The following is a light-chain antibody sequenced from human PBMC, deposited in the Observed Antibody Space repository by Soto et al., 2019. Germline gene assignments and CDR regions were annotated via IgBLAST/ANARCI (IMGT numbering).Light chain of an antibody. V-gene: IGKV1-9*01. J-gene: IGKJ5*01. CDR3: QQLNGYPIT. Sequence: IQLTQSPSSLSASVGDRVTITCRASQGINTFLAWYQQKAGKAPKLLIYAASTLQSGVPSRFSGSGSGTDFTLTISSLQSEDFATYYCQQLNGYPITFGQGTRLEIK. CDR1: QGINTF. CDR2: AAS.